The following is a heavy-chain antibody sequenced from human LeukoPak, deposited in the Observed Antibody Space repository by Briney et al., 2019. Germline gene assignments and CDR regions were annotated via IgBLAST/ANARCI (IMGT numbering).Heavy chain of an antibody. CDR3: ARDRQYSSSSLVSNS. D-gene: IGHD6-6*01. V-gene: IGHV1-2*02. Sequence: ASVKVFCKASGYTFTGYYMHWERQAPGQGLEWMGWINPNSGGTNYAQKFQGRVTMTRDTSISTAYMELGRLRSDDTAVYYCARDRQYSSSSLVSNSWGQGTLVTVSS. J-gene: IGHJ5*02. CDR2: INPNSGGT. CDR1: GYTFTGYY.